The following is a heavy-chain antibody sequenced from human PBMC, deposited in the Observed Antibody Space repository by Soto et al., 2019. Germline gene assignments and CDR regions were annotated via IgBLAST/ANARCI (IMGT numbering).Heavy chain of an antibody. J-gene: IGHJ4*02. D-gene: IGHD3-16*01. V-gene: IGHV3-23*01. CDR3: ARSMPNWGSNFDC. CDR2: ITNGGDRT. Sequence: EVQLLESGGALVQPGGSLRLSCAASGFTFSCCAMSWVRQTPGKGLEWVSSITNGGDRTYYADSVKGRFTISRDNSVDTLYLQMNSLRAEDTALYYCARSMPNWGSNFDCWGQGTLVTVSS. CDR1: GFTFSCCA.